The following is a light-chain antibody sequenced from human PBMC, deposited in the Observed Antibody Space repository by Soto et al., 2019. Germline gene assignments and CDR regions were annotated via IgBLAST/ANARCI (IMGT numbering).Light chain of an antibody. J-gene: IGLJ1*01. CDR3: SSYAGSNKMV. CDR1: SGDVGRFNY. V-gene: IGLV2-8*01. Sequence: QSALTQPPSASGSPGESVTISYTGTSGDVGRFNYVSWYQQHPGKAPKLMIHEVSKRPSGVPDRFSGSKSGNTASLTVSGLQPEDEAEYYCSSYAGSNKMVFGTGTQVTVL. CDR2: EVS.